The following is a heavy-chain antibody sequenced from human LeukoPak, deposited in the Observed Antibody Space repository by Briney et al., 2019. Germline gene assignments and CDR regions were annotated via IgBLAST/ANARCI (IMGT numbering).Heavy chain of an antibody. Sequence: GGGKGSKSRRWMWHPNKKRLEWIGRIYTSGSTNYNPSLKSRVTMSVDTSKNQFSLKLSSVTAADTAVYYCARDRLSCGGSCFDAFDIWGQGTMVSVSS. CDR2: IYTSGST. D-gene: IGHD2-15*01. J-gene: IGHJ3*02. CDR3: ARDRLSCGGSCFDAFDI. CDR1: GGGKGSKS. V-gene: IGHV4-4*07.